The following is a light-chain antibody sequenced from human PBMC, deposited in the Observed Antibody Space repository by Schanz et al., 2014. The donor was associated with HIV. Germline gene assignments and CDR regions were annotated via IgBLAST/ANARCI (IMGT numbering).Light chain of an antibody. CDR2: EVS. V-gene: IGLV2-8*01. CDR3: CSYAGSSTFYV. Sequence: QSALTQPPSASGSPGQSVTISCTGTSSDVGAYNYVSWYQQHPGKAPKLMIYEVSKRPSGVPDRFSGSKSGNTASLTVSGLQADDETDYYCCSYAGSSTFYVFGTGTKLTVL. J-gene: IGLJ1*01. CDR1: SSDVGAYNY.